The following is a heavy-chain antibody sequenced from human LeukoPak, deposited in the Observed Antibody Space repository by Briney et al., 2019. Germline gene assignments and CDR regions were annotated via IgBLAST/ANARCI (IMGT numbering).Heavy chain of an antibody. CDR2: LYSGGST. D-gene: IGHD1-26*01. CDR1: GFTVSSNY. V-gene: IGHV3-66*01. J-gene: IGHJ4*02. CDR3: VNLWEAGY. Sequence: SGGSLRLSCVVSGFTVSSNYMNWVCQAPGKGLEWVSVLYSGGSTYYADFVKDRFTISRDNAKNSLYLQMNSLRAEDTAVYYCVNLWEAGYWGQGTLVTVPA.